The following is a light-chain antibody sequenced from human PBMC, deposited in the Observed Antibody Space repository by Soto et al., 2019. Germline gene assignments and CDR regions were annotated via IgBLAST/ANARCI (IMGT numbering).Light chain of an antibody. V-gene: IGKV3-20*01. CDR2: GAS. CDR3: QQYGSSPALT. J-gene: IGKJ4*01. Sequence: DIVVTQSPGTLSLSPGERATLSCRASQTVSSDYLAWYQQKPGQAPRLLIYGASSRATGIPDRFSGSGSGTDFTLTISRLEPEDFAVYYCQQYGSSPALTFGGGTKVEIK. CDR1: QTVSSDY.